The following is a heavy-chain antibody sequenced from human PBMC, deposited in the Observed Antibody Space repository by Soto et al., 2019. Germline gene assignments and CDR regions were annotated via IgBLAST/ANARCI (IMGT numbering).Heavy chain of an antibody. CDR1: GFTSSSYF. J-gene: IGHJ6*02. Sequence: QVQLVESGGGVVQPGRSLRLSCVASGFTSSSYFMHWVRQAPGKGQEWVALISYDGSNKHYADSVKGRFTISRDNSKNSLYMQMHSLRGDDTAVYSCARGDPYYGMDVWGQGTTVTVSS. CDR3: ARGDPYYGMDV. V-gene: IGHV3-30*04. CDR2: ISYDGSNK.